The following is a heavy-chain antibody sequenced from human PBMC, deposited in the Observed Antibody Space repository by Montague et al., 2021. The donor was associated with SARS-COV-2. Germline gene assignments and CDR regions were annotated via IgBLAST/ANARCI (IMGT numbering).Heavy chain of an antibody. Sequence: SLSLSCAASGFTLSTYAMSWVRQAPGKGLEWVSAISGSGDSTYYADSVKGRFTISRDNSKNTLFLQMNSLRAEDTAVYYCAKDPGGITIFFPWGQGTLVTVSS. D-gene: IGHD3-9*01. V-gene: IGHV3-23*01. CDR1: GFTLSTYA. CDR3: AKDPGGITIFFP. J-gene: IGHJ5*02. CDR2: ISGSGDST.